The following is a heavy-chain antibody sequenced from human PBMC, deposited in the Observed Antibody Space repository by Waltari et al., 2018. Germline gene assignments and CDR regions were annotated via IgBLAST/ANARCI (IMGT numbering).Heavy chain of an antibody. CDR1: GFSFGTYG. D-gene: IGHD6-13*01. CDR3: ARDFRSGYSIDL. J-gene: IGHJ4*02. CDR2: ITWNVGQT. Sequence: AQLVESGGNIVRPGGPLRISCAASGFSFGTYGMSWVRHAPGKGLELVSGITWNVGQTGYAESVKGRFTISRDDGKKSLYLQMNSLSDDDTALYYCARDFRSGYSIDLWGQGTLVTVSA. V-gene: IGHV3-20*04.